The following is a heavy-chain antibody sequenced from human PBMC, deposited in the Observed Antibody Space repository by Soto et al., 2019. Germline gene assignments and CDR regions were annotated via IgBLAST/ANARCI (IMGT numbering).Heavy chain of an antibody. Sequence: SGPTLVNPTQTLTLTCTFSGFSLSTSGVGVGWIRQPPGKALEWLALIYWNDDKRYSPSLKSRLTITKDTSKNQVVLTMTNMDPVDTATYYCAHSKRLNRDYGFWSGRRYYYYGMDVWGQGTTVTVSS. J-gene: IGHJ6*02. D-gene: IGHD3-3*01. CDR1: GFSLSTSGVG. CDR2: IYWNDDK. V-gene: IGHV2-5*01. CDR3: AHSKRLNRDYGFWSGRRYYYYGMDV.